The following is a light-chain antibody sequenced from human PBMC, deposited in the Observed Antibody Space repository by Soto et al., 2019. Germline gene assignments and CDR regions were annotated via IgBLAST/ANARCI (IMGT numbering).Light chain of an antibody. CDR3: QQYKTYFT. CDR2: DAS. CDR1: QGISSY. V-gene: IGKV1-13*02. J-gene: IGKJ3*01. Sequence: AIQLTQSPSSLSASVGDRVTITCRASQGISSYLAWYQQKPGKAPKLIISDASNLENGVPSRFSGSGSGTEFTLTISSLQSDDFATYYCQQYKTYFTFGPGTKVDIK.